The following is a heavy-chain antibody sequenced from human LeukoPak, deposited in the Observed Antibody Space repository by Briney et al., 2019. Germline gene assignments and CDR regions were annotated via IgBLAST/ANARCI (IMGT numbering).Heavy chain of an antibody. CDR3: ARRRPGGYDSSGYSH. J-gene: IGHJ4*02. Sequence: ASVKVSCKASGYTFTSYDINWVRQATGQGLEWMGWMNPNSGNTGYAQKFQGRVAMTRNTSISTAYMELSSLRSEDTAVYYCARRRPGGYDSSGYSHWGQGTLVTVSS. CDR1: GYTFTSYD. D-gene: IGHD3-22*01. V-gene: IGHV1-8*01. CDR2: MNPNSGNT.